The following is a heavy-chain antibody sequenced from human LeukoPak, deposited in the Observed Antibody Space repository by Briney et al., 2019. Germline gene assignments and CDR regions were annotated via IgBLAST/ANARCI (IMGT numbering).Heavy chain of an antibody. D-gene: IGHD4-17*01. CDR3: ARVITVYNDYEEVAEYFQH. J-gene: IGHJ1*01. CDR2: ISSSSSYI. CDR1: GFTFSSYS. Sequence: GGSLRLSCAASGFTFSSYSMNWVRQAPGKGLEWVSSISSSSSYIYYADSVKGRFTISRDSAKNSLYLQMNSLRAEDTAVYYCARVITVYNDYEEVAEYFQHWGQGTLVIVSS. V-gene: IGHV3-21*01.